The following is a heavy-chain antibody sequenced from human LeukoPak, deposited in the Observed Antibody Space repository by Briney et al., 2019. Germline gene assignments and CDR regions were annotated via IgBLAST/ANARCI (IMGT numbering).Heavy chain of an antibody. J-gene: IGHJ3*02. CDR1: GFTFDDYA. V-gene: IGHV3-9*03. CDR2: ISWNSGSI. D-gene: IGHD3-10*01. Sequence: PGRSLRLSCAASGFTFDDYAMHWVRQAPGKGLEWVSGISWNSGSIGYADSVKGRFTISRDNAKNSLYLQMNSLRAEDMALYYCAKEGNGSGPIDIWGQGTMVTISS. CDR3: AKEGNGSGPIDI.